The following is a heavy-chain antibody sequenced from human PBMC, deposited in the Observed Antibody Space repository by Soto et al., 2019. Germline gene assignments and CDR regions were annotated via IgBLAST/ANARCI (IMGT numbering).Heavy chain of an antibody. J-gene: IGHJ5*01. CDR3: ARDAAYYYDSSGPWSWFDS. V-gene: IGHV3-7*01. CDR1: GFTFSSYW. CDR2: IKQDGSEK. D-gene: IGHD3-22*01. Sequence: EVQLVESGGGLVQPGGSLRLSCAASGFTFSSYWMSWVRQAPGKGLEWVANIKQDGSEKYYVDSVKGRFTISRDNAKNSLYLQMNSLRAEDTAVYYCARDAAYYYDSSGPWSWFDSWGQGTLVTVSS.